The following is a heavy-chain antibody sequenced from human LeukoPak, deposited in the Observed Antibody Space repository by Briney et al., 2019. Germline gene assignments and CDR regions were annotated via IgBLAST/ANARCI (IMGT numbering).Heavy chain of an antibody. V-gene: IGHV5-51*01. CDR2: IYPGDSDT. J-gene: IGHJ6*02. CDR3: ERRAYYNYGLDV. CDR1: GYRFTTYW. Sequence: GESLKISCEGSGYRFTTYWIGWVRQMPGNGLEWMGVIYPGDSDTTYSPSFQGQVTISADKSNNTAYLQWSSLKASDAATYYCERRAYYNYGLDVWGQGTTVTVSS.